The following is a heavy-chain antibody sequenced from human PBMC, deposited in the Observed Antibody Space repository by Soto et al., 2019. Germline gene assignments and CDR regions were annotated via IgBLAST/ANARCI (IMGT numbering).Heavy chain of an antibody. Sequence: SETLSLTCTVSGDSISSYYWSWIRQPPGKGLEWIGFISYSGSTSYNPSLKSRVTISVDTSKNQFSLKLTSVTAADTAVYYCARDKITGLFDYWGQGTLVTVSS. CDR2: ISYSGST. J-gene: IGHJ4*02. CDR3: ARDKITGLFDY. V-gene: IGHV4-59*12. D-gene: IGHD2-8*02. CDR1: GDSISSYY.